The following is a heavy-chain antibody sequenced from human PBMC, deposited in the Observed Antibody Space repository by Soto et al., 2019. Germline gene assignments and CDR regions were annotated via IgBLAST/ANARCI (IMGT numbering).Heavy chain of an antibody. Sequence: SETLSLTCTVSGVSISSYYWSWIRQPPGKGLEWIGYIYYSGSTNYNPSLKSRVTISVDTSKNPFSLKLSSVTAADTAVYYCARLGYSYGYYYFDYWGQGTLVTVSS. CDR2: IYYSGST. J-gene: IGHJ4*02. D-gene: IGHD5-18*01. V-gene: IGHV4-59*08. CDR3: ARLGYSYGYYYFDY. CDR1: GVSISSYY.